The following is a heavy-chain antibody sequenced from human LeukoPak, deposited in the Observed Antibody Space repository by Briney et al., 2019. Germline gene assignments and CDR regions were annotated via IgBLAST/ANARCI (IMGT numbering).Heavy chain of an antibody. CDR3: ARALPHRRLMDTTMEQHWFDP. V-gene: IGHV1-46*01. Sequence: GASVKVSCKASGYIFTSYFMHWVRQAPGQGLEWMGLINPSGGSTRYAQEFQGRVTMTRDMSTSIVYMELSSLRSEDTAVYYCARALPHRRLMDTTMEQHWFDPWGQGTLVTVSS. CDR1: GYIFTSYF. CDR2: INPSGGST. J-gene: IGHJ5*02. D-gene: IGHD5-18*01.